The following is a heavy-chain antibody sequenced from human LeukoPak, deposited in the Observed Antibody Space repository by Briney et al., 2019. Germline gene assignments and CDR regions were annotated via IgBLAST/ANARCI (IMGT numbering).Heavy chain of an antibody. CDR2: ISSSSSYI. CDR1: GFTFSSYS. D-gene: IGHD6-19*01. CDR3: ARDPTLGGTNWFDP. V-gene: IGHV3-21*01. J-gene: IGHJ5*02. Sequence: SGGSLRLSCAASGFTFSSYSMNWVRQAPGKGPEWVSSISSSSSYIYYADSVKGRFTISRDNAKNSLYLQMNSLRAEDTAVYYCARDPTLGGTNWFDPWGQGTLVTVSS.